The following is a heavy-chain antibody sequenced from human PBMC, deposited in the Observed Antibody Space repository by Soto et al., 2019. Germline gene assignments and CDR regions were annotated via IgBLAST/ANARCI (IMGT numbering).Heavy chain of an antibody. J-gene: IGHJ4*02. V-gene: IGHV3-21*01. D-gene: IGHD3-22*01. CDR3: ARDYDSSGYYYGEFDY. Sequence: GGSLRLSCAASGFTFSSYSMNWVRQAPGKGLEWVSSISSSSYIYYADSVKGRFTISRDNAKNSLYLQMNSLRAEDTAVYYCARDYDSSGYYYGEFDYWGQGTLVTVSS. CDR1: GFTFSSYS. CDR2: ISSSSYI.